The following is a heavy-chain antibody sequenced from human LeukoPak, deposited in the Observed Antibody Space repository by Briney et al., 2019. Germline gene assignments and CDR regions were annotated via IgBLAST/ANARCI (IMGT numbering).Heavy chain of an antibody. J-gene: IGHJ4*02. CDR1: GFTFSNAW. CDR3: AKPLRPTTSYFDS. CDR2: IKSKTDGGTT. V-gene: IGHV3-15*01. D-gene: IGHD1-1*01. Sequence: GGSLRLSCAASGFTFSNAWMSWVRQAPGKGLEWVGRIKSKTDGGTTDYAAPVKGRFTISRDDSKNTLYLQMNSLKTEDTAVYYCAKPLRPTTSYFDSWGQGTLVTVSS.